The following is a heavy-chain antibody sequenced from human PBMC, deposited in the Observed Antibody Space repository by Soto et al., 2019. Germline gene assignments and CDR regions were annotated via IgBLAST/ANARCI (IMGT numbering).Heavy chain of an antibody. CDR2: IIPILGTA. CDR1: GGTFTSYA. Sequence: QVQVVQSGAEVKKPGASVRVSCKASGGTFTSYAVNWVRQAPGQGLEWMGGIIPILGTASYSQQFQDRLTISAYESTTTVYMQLNSLRPDDTGGFYCARYFLPGQQLARLGPWGQGTLVIVSS. D-gene: IGHD6-13*01. CDR3: ARYFLPGQQLARLGP. V-gene: IGHV1-69*01. J-gene: IGHJ5*02.